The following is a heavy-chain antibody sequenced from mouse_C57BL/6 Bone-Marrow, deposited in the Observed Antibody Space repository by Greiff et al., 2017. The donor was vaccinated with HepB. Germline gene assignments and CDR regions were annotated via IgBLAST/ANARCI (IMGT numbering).Heavy chain of an antibody. CDR1: GYTFTSYW. Sequence: QVQLQQSGAELAKPGASVKLSCKASGYTFTSYWMHWVKQRPGQGLEWIGYINPSSGYPKYNQKFKDKATLTADKSSSTAYMQLGSLTYEDSSVYDCTSRVSTTDFDYWGQGTTLTVSA. CDR3: TSRVSTTDFDY. V-gene: IGHV1-7*01. D-gene: IGHD1-2*01. CDR2: INPSSGYP. J-gene: IGHJ2*01.